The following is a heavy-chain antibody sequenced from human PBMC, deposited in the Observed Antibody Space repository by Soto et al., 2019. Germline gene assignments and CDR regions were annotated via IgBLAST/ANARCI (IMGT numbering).Heavy chain of an antibody. V-gene: IGHV3-33*01. J-gene: IGHJ6*02. D-gene: IGHD2-15*01. CDR2: IWYDGSNK. Sequence: QVQLVESGGGVVQPGRSLRLSCAASGFTFSSYGMHWVRQAPGKGLEWVAVIWYDGSNKYYADSVKGRFTISRDNSKNTLYLQMNSLRAEDTAVYYCAREMGVVVVAATHYYYYGMDVWGQATTVTVSS. CDR3: AREMGVVVVAATHYYYYGMDV. CDR1: GFTFSSYG.